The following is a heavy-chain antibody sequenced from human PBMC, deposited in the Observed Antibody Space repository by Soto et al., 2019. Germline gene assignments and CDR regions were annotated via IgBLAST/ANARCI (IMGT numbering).Heavy chain of an antibody. J-gene: IGHJ5*02. V-gene: IGHV1-69*12. CDR1: GGTFSSYA. D-gene: IGHD4-17*01. Sequence: QVQLVQSGAEVKKPGSSVKVSCKASGGTFSSYAISWVRQAPGQGLEWMGGIIPIFGTANYAQKFQGRVTXXXDESTSTAYMXXSXLXXEDTAVYYCAREDRGAKVDYGDYVFSERSNNWFDPWGQGTLVTVSS. CDR3: AREDRGAKVDYGDYVFSERSNNWFDP. CDR2: IIPIFGTA.